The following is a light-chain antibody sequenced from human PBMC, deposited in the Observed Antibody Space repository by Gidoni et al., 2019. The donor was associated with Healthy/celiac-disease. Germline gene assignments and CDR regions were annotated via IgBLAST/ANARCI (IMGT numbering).Light chain of an antibody. CDR2: DAA. V-gene: IGKV3-11*01. CDR1: QSVSSY. J-gene: IGKJ2*04. Sequence: EIVLTQSPATLSLSPGERATLSCRASQSVSSYLAWYQQNPGQAPRLLIYDAANRATGIPARFSGSGSGTDFTLTISSLEPEDVAVYYCQQRSNWPMCSFXXXTKLESK. CDR3: QQRSNWPMCS.